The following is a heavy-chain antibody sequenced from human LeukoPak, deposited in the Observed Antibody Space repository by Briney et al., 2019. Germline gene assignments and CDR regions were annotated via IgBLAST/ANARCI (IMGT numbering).Heavy chain of an antibody. CDR1: GGSFSGYY. CDR2: INHSGST. Sequence: SETLSLTCAVYGGSFSGYYWSWIRQPPGKGLEWIGEINHSGSTNYNPSLKSRVTISVDTSKNQFSLKLSSVTAADTAVYYCARGLDIVVVPAAIPGGFDYWGQGNLVTVSS. D-gene: IGHD2-2*01. CDR3: ARGLDIVVVPAAIPGGFDY. J-gene: IGHJ4*02. V-gene: IGHV4-34*01.